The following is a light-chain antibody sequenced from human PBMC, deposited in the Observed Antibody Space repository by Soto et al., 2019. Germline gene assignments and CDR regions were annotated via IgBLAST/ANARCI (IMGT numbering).Light chain of an antibody. V-gene: IGKV1-39*01. Sequence: DIQMTQSPSSLSASVGDRVTITCRASQSISSYLNWYQQKPGKAPKLLIYAASSLQSGVPSRFSGRRSGTDLTLTISSLQPEDFATDYCQQSYSTPFTFGPGTKVDIK. CDR2: AAS. CDR3: QQSYSTPFT. CDR1: QSISSY. J-gene: IGKJ3*01.